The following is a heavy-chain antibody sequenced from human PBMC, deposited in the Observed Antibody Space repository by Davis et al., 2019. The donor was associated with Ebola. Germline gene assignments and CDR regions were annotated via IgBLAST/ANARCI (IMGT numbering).Heavy chain of an antibody. CDR2: INPDGSFT. Sequence: GESLKISCAASGFTFSSYWMHWVRQVPGKGLVWVSRINPDGSFTDYADSVRGRFSVSRDSTNNTLYLQMDSLRAEDTAVYYCARSSYQPDYWGQGILVTVSS. CDR3: ARSSYQPDY. CDR1: GFTFSSYW. J-gene: IGHJ4*02. D-gene: IGHD2-2*01. V-gene: IGHV3-74*01.